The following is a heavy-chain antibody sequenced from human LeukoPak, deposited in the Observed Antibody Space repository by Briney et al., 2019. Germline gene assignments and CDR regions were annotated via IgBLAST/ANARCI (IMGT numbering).Heavy chain of an antibody. V-gene: IGHV4-34*01. CDR1: GGSFSGYY. D-gene: IGHD5-24*01. J-gene: IGHJ6*02. Sequence: SETLSLTCAVYGGSFSGYYWSWIRQPPGKGLEWIGEINHSGSTNYNPSLKSRVTISVDTSKNQFSLKLRSVTAADTAVYYCGRGRLGWLPISGGILYGMDVWGQGTTVTVSS. CDR3: GRGRLGWLPISGGILYGMDV. CDR2: INHSGST.